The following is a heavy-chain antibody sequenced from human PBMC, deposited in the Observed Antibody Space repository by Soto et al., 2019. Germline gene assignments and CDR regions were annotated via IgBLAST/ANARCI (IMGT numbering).Heavy chain of an antibody. V-gene: IGHV3-21*01. CDR2: ISSGGSDV. D-gene: IGHD1-1*01. Sequence: EVQLVESGGGLVKPGGSLRLSCAASGFTFSSYTIHWVRQAPGKGLEWVSSISSGGSDVYYADSVKGRFTISRDNAKNALYLQMNSLRAEDTAGYYCARGRDNPTDYWGQGTLVTVSS. CDR1: GFTFSSYT. CDR3: ARGRDNPTDY. J-gene: IGHJ4*02.